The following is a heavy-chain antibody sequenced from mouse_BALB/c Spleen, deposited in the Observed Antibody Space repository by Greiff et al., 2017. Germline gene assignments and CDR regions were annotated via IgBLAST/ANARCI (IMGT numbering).Heavy chain of an antibody. CDR2: INPYNDGT. CDR3: ARNLLYYRYDYFDY. J-gene: IGHJ2*01. V-gene: IGHV1-14*01. CDR1: GYTFTSYV. D-gene: IGHD2-14*01. Sequence: VQLKQSGPELVKPGASVKMSSKASGYTFTSYVMHWVKQKPGQGLEWIGYINPYNDGTKYNEKFKGKATLTSDKSSSTAYMELSSLTSEDSAVYYCARNLLYYRYDYFDYWGQGTTLTVSS.